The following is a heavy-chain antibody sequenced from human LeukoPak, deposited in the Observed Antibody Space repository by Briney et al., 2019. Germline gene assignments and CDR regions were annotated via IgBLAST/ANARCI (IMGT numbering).Heavy chain of an antibody. J-gene: IGHJ4*02. D-gene: IGHD3-22*01. CDR3: ARDGDGDSGYYLGKGDY. CDR1: GFTFSSYW. CDR2: IKQDGSEK. V-gene: IGHV3-7*01. Sequence: GSLSLSCAASGFTFSSYWMSWVRQAPGKGLEWVANIKQDGSEKYYVDSVKGRFTISRDNAKNSLYLQMNSLRAEDTAVYYCARDGDGDSGYYLGKGDYWGQGTLVTVSS.